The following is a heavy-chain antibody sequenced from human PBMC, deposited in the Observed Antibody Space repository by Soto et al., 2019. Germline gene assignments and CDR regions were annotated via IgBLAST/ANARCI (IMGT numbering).Heavy chain of an antibody. CDR1: GFTFSSYA. CDR3: ARRSSDWYFDY. J-gene: IGHJ4*02. D-gene: IGHD6-19*01. Sequence: EVQLLESGGGLVQPGGSLRLSCAASGFTFSSYAMNWVRQAPGKGLEWVSVISGSGGSTYYADSVKGRFTISRDNSKNTLYLQMNSLRAEDTAVYYWARRSSDWYFDYWGQGTLVTVSS. CDR2: ISGSGGST. V-gene: IGHV3-23*01.